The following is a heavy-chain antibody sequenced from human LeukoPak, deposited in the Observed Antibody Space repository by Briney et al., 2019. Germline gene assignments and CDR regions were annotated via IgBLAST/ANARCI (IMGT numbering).Heavy chain of an antibody. J-gene: IGHJ6*03. CDR3: ARATFYFYMDV. CDR2: IYYRGDT. Sequence: SDTLSLTCTVAGGYITTYYWTWIRQTPGKGLEWIGYIYYRGDTNYNPSLNSRVTISVDTSKSQISLNLSSVTAADTATYYCARATFYFYMDVWGKGTTVMLSS. CDR1: GGYITTYY. V-gene: IGHV4-59*07.